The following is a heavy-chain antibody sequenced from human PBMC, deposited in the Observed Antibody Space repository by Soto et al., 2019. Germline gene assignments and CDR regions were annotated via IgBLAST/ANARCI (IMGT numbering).Heavy chain of an antibody. D-gene: IGHD3-10*01. Sequence: ASVKVSCKASGYTFTGYYMHWVRQAPGQGLEWMGWINPNSGGTNYAQKFQGWVTMTRDTSISTAYMELSRLRSDDTAVYYCARGVGSGSYYNQYNWFDPWGQGTLVTVPS. J-gene: IGHJ5*02. V-gene: IGHV1-2*04. CDR1: GYTFTGYY. CDR2: INPNSGGT. CDR3: ARGVGSGSYYNQYNWFDP.